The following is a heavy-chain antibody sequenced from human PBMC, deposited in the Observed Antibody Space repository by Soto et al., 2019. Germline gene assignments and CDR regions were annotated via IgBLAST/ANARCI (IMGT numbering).Heavy chain of an antibody. CDR2: IYYSGST. CDR1: GGSISSSNY. V-gene: IGHV4-61*01. Sequence: PSETLSLTCAVSGGSISSSNYWSWIRQPPGKGLEWIGYIYYSGSTNYNPSLKSRVTISVDTSKNQFSLKLSSVTAADTAVYYCARDRMGSWWFDYWGQGTLVTVSS. J-gene: IGHJ4*02. CDR3: ARDRMGSWWFDY. D-gene: IGHD6-13*01.